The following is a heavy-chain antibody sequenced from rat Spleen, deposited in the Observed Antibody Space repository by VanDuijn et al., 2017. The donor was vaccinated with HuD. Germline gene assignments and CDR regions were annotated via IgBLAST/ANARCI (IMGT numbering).Heavy chain of an antibody. J-gene: IGHJ4*01. V-gene: IGHV5-7*01. CDR3: ARHSSTYYVMDA. CDR1: GFTFSDYY. D-gene: IGHD1-2*01. CDR2: FSYDGRTT. Sequence: EVQLVESGGGLVRPGRSLKLSCAASGFTFSDYYMAWVRQAPTEGLEWVATFSYDGRTTYYRDSVKGRFTVSRDNAKSTLYLQMNSLRSEDTATYYCARHSSTYYVMDAWGQGTSVTVSS.